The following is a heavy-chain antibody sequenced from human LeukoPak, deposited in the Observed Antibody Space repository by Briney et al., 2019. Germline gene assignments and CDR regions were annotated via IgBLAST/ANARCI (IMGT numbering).Heavy chain of an antibody. J-gene: IGHJ6*03. Sequence: TPSETLSLTCAVYGGSFSGYCWSWIRQPPGKGLEWIGEINHSGSTNYNPSLKSRVTISVDTSKNQFSLKLSSVTAADTAVYYCARLRRSPAAMPYYYYYYYMDVWGKGTTVTISS. V-gene: IGHV4-34*01. CDR1: GGSFSGYC. CDR2: INHSGST. D-gene: IGHD2-2*01. CDR3: ARLRRSPAAMPYYYYYYYMDV.